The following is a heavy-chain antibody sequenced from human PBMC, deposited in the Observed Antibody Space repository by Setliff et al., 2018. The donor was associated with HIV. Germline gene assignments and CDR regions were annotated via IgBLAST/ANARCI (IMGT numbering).Heavy chain of an antibody. Sequence: GGSLRLSCAASGFTLSNAWISWVRQAPGKGLEWVGRIRSKTDGGTTNYAAPVKDRFTISRDDSKNTLYLQMSSLKTEDTAVYYCARDISKDWYYFDYWGQGTLVTVSS. CDR2: IRSKTDGGTT. CDR1: GFTLSNAW. J-gene: IGHJ4*02. CDR3: ARDISKDWYYFDY. V-gene: IGHV3-15*01. D-gene: IGHD3-9*01.